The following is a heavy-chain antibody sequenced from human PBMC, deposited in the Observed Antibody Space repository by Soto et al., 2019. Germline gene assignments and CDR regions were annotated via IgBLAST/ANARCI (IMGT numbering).Heavy chain of an antibody. J-gene: IGHJ6*02. V-gene: IGHV1-24*01. D-gene: IGHD1-26*01. CDR2: FDPEDGET. CDR3: ATGFIGATGFYYYYGMDV. CDR1: GYTLTELS. Sequence: ASVKVSCKVSGYTLTELSMHWVRQAPGKGLEWMGGFDPEDGETIYAQKFQGRVTMTEDTSTDTAYMELSSLRSEDTALYYCATGFIGATGFYYYYGMDVWGQGTTVTVSS.